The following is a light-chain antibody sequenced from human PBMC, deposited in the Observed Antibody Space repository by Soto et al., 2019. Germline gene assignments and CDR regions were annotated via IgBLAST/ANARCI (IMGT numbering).Light chain of an antibody. V-gene: IGKV1-5*01. CDR3: QQYNNWPPLT. CDR1: QSVSSW. CDR2: DAS. Sequence: DIQMTQTPATLSAFAGDRVTVTCRASQSVSSWVAWYQEKPGRGPKLLIYDASTWQSGVPSRFIGSGSGTEFTLTISSLQSEDFAVYYCQQYNNWPPLTFGGGTKVDIK. J-gene: IGKJ4*01.